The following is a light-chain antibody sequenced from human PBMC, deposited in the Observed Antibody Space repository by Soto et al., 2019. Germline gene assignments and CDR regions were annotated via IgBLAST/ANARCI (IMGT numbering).Light chain of an antibody. CDR3: QQSYSTLWT. CDR2: AAS. V-gene: IGKV1-39*01. J-gene: IGKJ1*01. CDR1: QIINNY. Sequence: DIQMTQSPSSLSASIGDRVTITCRASQIINNYLNWYQQKPGKAPKLLIDAASSLQSGVPSRFSGCGSGTDFTLNVSSLQPEDFATYYCQQSYSTLWTFGQGTKVEIK.